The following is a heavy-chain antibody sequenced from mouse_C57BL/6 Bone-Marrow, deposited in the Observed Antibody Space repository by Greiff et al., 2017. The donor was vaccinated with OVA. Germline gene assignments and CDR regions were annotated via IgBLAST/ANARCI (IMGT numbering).Heavy chain of an antibody. CDR2: IYPRSGNT. V-gene: IGHV1-81*01. J-gene: IGHJ3*01. Sequence: QVHVKQSGAELARPGASVKLSCKASGYTFTSYGISWVKQRTGQGLEWIGEIYPRSGNTYYNEKFKGKATLTADKSSSTAYMELRSLTSEDSAVYFCARVSAGGFAYWGQGTLVTVSA. CDR3: ARVSAGGFAY. CDR1: GYTFTSYG.